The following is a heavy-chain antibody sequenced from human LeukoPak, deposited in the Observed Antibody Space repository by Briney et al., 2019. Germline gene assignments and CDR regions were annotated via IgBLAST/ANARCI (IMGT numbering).Heavy chain of an antibody. J-gene: IGHJ5*02. V-gene: IGHV5-10-1*01. CDR1: GYSFTSYW. CDR2: IDPSDSYT. Sequence: GESLKISCKGSGYSFTSYWISWVRQMLGKGLEWMGKIDPSDSYTSYSPSFQGHVTISADKSISTAYLQWSSLKASDNAMYYCARLLTPDWFDPWGQGTLVTVSS. CDR3: ARLLTPDWFDP. D-gene: IGHD3-16*01.